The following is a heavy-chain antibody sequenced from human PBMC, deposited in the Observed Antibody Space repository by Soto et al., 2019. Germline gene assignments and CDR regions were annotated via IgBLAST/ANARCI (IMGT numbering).Heavy chain of an antibody. CDR2: ISYDGSNK. D-gene: IGHD5-18*01. J-gene: IGHJ6*02. CDR1: GFTFSSYA. V-gene: IGHV3-30-3*01. CDR3: ARAPWGGLDAQLLYYYGMDV. Sequence: QVQLVESGGGVVQPGRSLRLSCAASGFTFSSYAMHWVRQAPGKGLEWVAVISYDGSNKYYADSVKGRFTISRDNSKNTLYLQMNSLRAEDTAVYYCARAPWGGLDAQLLYYYGMDVWGQGTTVTVSS.